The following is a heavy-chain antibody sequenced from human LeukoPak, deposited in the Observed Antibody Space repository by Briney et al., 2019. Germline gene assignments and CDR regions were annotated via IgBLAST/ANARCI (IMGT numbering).Heavy chain of an antibody. V-gene: IGHV4-34*01. Sequence: SETLSLTCAVYGESFSGYYWSWLRQPPGKGLEWIGEINHSGSTNYNPSLKSRVTISVDTSKNQFSLKLSSVTAADTAAYYCARGSYNWNYGYPFDYWGQGTLVTVSS. CDR2: INHSGST. CDR3: ARGSYNWNYGYPFDY. J-gene: IGHJ4*02. D-gene: IGHD1-7*01. CDR1: GESFSGYY.